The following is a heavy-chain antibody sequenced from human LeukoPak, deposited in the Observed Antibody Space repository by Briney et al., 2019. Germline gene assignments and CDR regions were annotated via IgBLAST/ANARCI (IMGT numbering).Heavy chain of an antibody. J-gene: IGHJ4*02. V-gene: IGHV3-9*01. CDR3: GSAGYGSGSYYPRY. CDR1: GFTFDDYA. CDR2: ISWNSGSI. Sequence: GGSLRLSCAASGFTFDDYAMHWVRQAPRKGLEWVSGISWNSGSIGYADSVKGRFTISRDNAKNSLYLQMKSLRAEDTAVYYCGSAGYGSGSYYPRYWGQGTLVTVSS. D-gene: IGHD3-10*01.